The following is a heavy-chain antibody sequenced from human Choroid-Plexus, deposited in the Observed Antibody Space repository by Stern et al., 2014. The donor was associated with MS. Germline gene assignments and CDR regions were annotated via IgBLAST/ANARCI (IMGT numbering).Heavy chain of an antibody. J-gene: IGHJ5*02. CDR2: VSYDGSNK. Sequence: VQLLESGGGVVQPGRPLRLSCVASGFTFGRCAMHWVRQAPGTGLEWVAGVSYDGSNKDYADSVKGRFTISRDNSQNTLYMQMSSLRPEDTAVYYCAKDRQYLTYFFDHWGQGSLVTVSS. V-gene: IGHV3-30*18. CDR3: AKDRQYLTYFFDH. D-gene: IGHD2/OR15-2a*01. CDR1: GFTFGRCA.